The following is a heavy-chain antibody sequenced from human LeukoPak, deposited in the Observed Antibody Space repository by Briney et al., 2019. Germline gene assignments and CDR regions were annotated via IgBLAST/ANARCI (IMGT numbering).Heavy chain of an antibody. D-gene: IGHD6-6*01. CDR1: GGSISSSSYY. CDR3: ASPYSSSYCFDY. J-gene: IGHJ4*02. CDR2: IYYSGGT. Sequence: PSETLSLTCTVSGGSISSSSYYWGWIRQPPGKGLEWIGSIYYSGGTYYNPSLKSRVTISVDTSKNQFSLKLSSVTAADTAVYYCASPYSSSYCFDYWGQGTLVTVSS. V-gene: IGHV4-39*01.